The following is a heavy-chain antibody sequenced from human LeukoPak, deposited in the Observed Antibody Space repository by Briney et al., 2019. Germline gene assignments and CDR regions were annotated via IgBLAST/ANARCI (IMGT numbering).Heavy chain of an antibody. CDR1: GFTFSSYS. J-gene: IGHJ4*02. Sequence: GGSLRLSCAASGFTFSSYSMNWVRQAPGKGLEWVSSISSSSSYIYYADSVKGRFTISRDNAKISLYLQMTSLRAEDTAVYYCARVYRGSHFDYWGQGTLVTVSS. D-gene: IGHD1-26*01. CDR2: ISSSSSYI. CDR3: ARVYRGSHFDY. V-gene: IGHV3-21*01.